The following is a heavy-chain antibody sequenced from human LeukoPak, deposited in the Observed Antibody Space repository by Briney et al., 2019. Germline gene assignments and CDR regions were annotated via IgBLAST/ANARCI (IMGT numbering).Heavy chain of an antibody. V-gene: IGHV1-8*01. CDR2: MNPNSGNT. D-gene: IGHD6-19*01. Sequence: ASVKVSCKASGYTFTSYDINWVRQATGQGLEWMGWMNPNSGNTGYAQKFQGRVTMTRNTSISTAYMELSSLRSEDTAVYYCARVPYSSGWSTDYWGQGTLVTVSS. CDR1: GYTFTSYD. CDR3: ARVPYSSGWSTDY. J-gene: IGHJ4*02.